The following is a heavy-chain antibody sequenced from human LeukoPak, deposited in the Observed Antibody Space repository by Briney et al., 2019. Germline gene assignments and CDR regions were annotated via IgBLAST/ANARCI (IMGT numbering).Heavy chain of an antibody. Sequence: PSQTLSLTCTVSGGSISSGGYYWSWIRQHPGKGLEWIGYIYYSGSTYYNPSLKSRVTISVDTSKNQFSLKLSSVTAADTAVYYCARLGGLAAAGTFYFDYWGQGTLVTVSS. D-gene: IGHD6-13*01. CDR1: GGSISSGGYY. J-gene: IGHJ4*02. V-gene: IGHV4-31*03. CDR3: ARLGGLAAAGTFYFDY. CDR2: IYYSGST.